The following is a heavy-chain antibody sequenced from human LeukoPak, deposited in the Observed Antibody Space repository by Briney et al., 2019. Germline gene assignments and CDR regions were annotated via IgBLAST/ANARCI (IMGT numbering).Heavy chain of an antibody. D-gene: IGHD3-9*01. Sequence: GASVKVSCKASGYTFTASYIHWVRLAPGQGLEWMGWMNPNSGDIHYAQKFQGRVTMTRDTSISTAYMDLSRLGSDDTAVYYCARGGYDILTGSYRVRYYFDYWGQGTLDTVSS. V-gene: IGHV1-2*02. J-gene: IGHJ4*02. CDR3: ARGGYDILTGSYRVRYYFDY. CDR1: GYTFTASY. CDR2: MNPNSGDI.